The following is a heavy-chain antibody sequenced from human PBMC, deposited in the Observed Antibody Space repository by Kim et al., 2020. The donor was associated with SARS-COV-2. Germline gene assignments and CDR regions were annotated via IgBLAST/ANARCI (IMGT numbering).Heavy chain of an antibody. Sequence: GGSLRLSCAASGFTFSSYGMHWVRQAPGKGLEWVAVISYDGSNKYYADSVKGRFTISRDNSKNTLYLQMNSLRAEDTAVYYCAKDLPYYYGSGSHSASGAFDIWGQGTMVTVSS. D-gene: IGHD3-10*01. J-gene: IGHJ3*02. CDR1: GFTFSSYG. V-gene: IGHV3-30*18. CDR3: AKDLPYYYGSGSHSASGAFDI. CDR2: ISYDGSNK.